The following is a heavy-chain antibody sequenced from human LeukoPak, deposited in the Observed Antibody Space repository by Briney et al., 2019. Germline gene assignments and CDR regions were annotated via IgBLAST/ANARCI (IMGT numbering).Heavy chain of an antibody. V-gene: IGHV3-48*02. CDR1: GFTFSNYN. D-gene: IGHD4-23*01. Sequence: PGGSLRLSCAASGFTFSNYNMNWVRQAPGKGLEWVSYISFSSSTIYYADSVKGRFTISRDNAKNSLYLQMNRLRDEDAAVYYCAREFDYGGHFDYWGQGTLVTVSS. J-gene: IGHJ4*02. CDR3: AREFDYGGHFDY. CDR2: ISFSSSTI.